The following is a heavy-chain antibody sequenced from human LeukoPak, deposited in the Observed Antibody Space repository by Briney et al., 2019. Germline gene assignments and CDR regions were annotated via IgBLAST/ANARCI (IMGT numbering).Heavy chain of an antibody. CDR1: GFTFGDYA. CDR2: IASETYGGTA. Sequence: GGSLRLSCTASGFTFGDYAMTWVRQAPGKGLEWVGFIASETYGGTAEYAASVKGRFTISRDDSKSIAYLQMNSLRAEDTAVYYCARAPHLVPFDYWGQGTLVTVSS. V-gene: IGHV3-49*04. J-gene: IGHJ4*02. D-gene: IGHD6-13*01. CDR3: ARAPHLVPFDY.